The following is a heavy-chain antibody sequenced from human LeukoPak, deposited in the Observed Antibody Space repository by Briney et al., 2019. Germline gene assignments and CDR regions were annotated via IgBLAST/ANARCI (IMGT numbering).Heavy chain of an antibody. CDR2: SDPEDGET. CDR3: VTVALADFDY. V-gene: IGHV1-24*01. D-gene: IGHD6-19*01. CDR1: GYTLTELS. J-gene: IGHJ4*02. Sequence: GASVKVSCKVSGYTLTELSMHWVRQAPGTGLEWMGGSDPEDGETIYGQRFQGRVTMTEDTSTDTAYMELSSPRSEDTAVYYCVTVALADFDYWGQGTLVTVSS.